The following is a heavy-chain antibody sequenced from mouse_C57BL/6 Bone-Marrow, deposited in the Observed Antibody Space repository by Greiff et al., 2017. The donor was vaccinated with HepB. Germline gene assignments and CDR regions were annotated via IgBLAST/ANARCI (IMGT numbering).Heavy chain of an antibody. J-gene: IGHJ2*01. CDR1: GFSLTSYG. CDR3: AKLVWLRRGGAYYFDD. Sequence: VQRVESGPGLVAPSQCLSITCTVSGFSLTSYGVSWVRQPPGEGLEWLGVIWGDGSTNYHSALISRLSISKDNTKSQVFFKLNSLQTDDTATYYCAKLVWLRRGGAYYFDDWGQGTTLTVSS. CDR2: IWGDGST. V-gene: IGHV2-3*01. D-gene: IGHD2-2*01.